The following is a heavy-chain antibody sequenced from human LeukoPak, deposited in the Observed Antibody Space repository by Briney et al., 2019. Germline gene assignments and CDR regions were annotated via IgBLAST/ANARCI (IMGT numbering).Heavy chain of an antibody. D-gene: IGHD1-26*01. Sequence: ASVKVSCKASGGSCSSYAISWGRQAPGQGLDWLGRIIPIFGIANYAQKFQGRVTITADKYTSTAYMELSSLRSEDTAVYYCARELSSGSYTRSYYFDYWGQGTLVTVSS. J-gene: IGHJ4*02. CDR2: IIPIFGIA. CDR1: GGSCSSYA. V-gene: IGHV1-69*04. CDR3: ARELSSGSYTRSYYFDY.